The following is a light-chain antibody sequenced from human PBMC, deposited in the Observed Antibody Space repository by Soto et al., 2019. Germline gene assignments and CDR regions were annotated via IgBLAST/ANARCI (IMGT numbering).Light chain of an antibody. CDR1: QSVLYSSKNKNY. J-gene: IGKJ4*01. CDR3: QQYYSIPLT. Sequence: DIVMTQSPDSLAVSLGERATINCKSSQSVLYSSKNKNYLAWYQQKPGQPPKLLIYWASTRESGVPDRFRGSGSGMDFTLTISSLQAEDVALYYCQQYYSIPLTFGGGTKVDIK. V-gene: IGKV4-1*01. CDR2: WAS.